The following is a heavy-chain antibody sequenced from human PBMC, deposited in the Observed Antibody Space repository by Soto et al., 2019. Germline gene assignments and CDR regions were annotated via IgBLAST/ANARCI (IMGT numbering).Heavy chain of an antibody. D-gene: IGHD3-9*01. CDR2: IIPIFGTA. Sequence: ASVKVSCKASGGTFSSYAISWVRQAPGQGLEWMGGIIPIFGTANYAQKFQGRVTITADESTSTAYMELSSLRSEDTAVYYCARDRQFGYDILTGYYKWYYYYGMDVWGQGTTVTVSS. CDR3: ARDRQFGYDILTGYYKWYYYYGMDV. J-gene: IGHJ6*02. CDR1: GGTFSSYA. V-gene: IGHV1-69*13.